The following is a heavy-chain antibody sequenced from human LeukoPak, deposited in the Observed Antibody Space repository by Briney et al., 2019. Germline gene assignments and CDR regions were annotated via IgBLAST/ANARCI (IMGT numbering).Heavy chain of an antibody. V-gene: IGHV4-39*07. CDR3: ARVVATAGNNWFDP. D-gene: IGHD6-13*01. J-gene: IGHJ5*02. CDR1: GGSISSSLYY. Sequence: SETLSLTCAVSGGSISSSLYYWGWIRQPPGKGLEWIGSIYYSGNTYYNPSLKSRISISIDTSKNQFSLNLNSVTAADTAVYYCARVVATAGNNWFDPWGQGTLVTVSS. CDR2: IYYSGNT.